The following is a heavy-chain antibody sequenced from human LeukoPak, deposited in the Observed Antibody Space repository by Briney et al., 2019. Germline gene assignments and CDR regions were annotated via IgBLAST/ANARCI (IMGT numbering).Heavy chain of an antibody. CDR3: ASRPAGSTWYGVFDY. CDR2: VFNGGST. V-gene: IGHV4-59*11. CDR1: GGSINSHY. J-gene: IGHJ4*02. Sequence: SETLSLTCSVSGGSINSHYWSWIRQSPGKGLEWIGYVFNGGSTNYNPSLKSRVTMSLDTSRDQFSLRLSSVTTADTAIYYCASRPAGSTWYGVFDYWGQGTQVTVSS. D-gene: IGHD6-13*01.